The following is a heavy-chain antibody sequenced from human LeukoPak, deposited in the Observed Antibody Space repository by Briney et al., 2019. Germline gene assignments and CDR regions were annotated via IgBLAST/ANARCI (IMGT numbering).Heavy chain of an antibody. CDR3: AREVGNYCSGGSCYSNNWFDP. J-gene: IGHJ5*02. D-gene: IGHD2-15*01. CDR1: GYTVTSYY. V-gene: IGHV1-46*01. CDR2: LNPSGGSS. Sequence: GASVKVSCKASGYTVTSYYMHWVRQAPGQGLEWMGILNPSGGSSSYAQKFQGRATLTRATSTSTVYMELSSLRSEDTAVYYCAREVGNYCSGGSCYSNNWFDPWGQGTLVTVSS.